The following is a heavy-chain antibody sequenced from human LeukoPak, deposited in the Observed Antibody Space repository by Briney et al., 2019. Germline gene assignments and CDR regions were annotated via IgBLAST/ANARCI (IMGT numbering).Heavy chain of an antibody. CDR3: ARVGTDYGDLYYYYGMDV. CDR1: GFTFSGYW. V-gene: IGHV3-7*01. D-gene: IGHD4-17*01. CDR2: IKQDGSEK. J-gene: IGHJ6*02. Sequence: GGSLRLSCAASGFTFSGYWMSWVRQAPGKGLEWVANIKQDGSEKYYVNSVKGRFTISRDNAKNSLYLQMNSLRAEDTAVYYCARVGTDYGDLYYYYGMDVWGQGTTVTVSS.